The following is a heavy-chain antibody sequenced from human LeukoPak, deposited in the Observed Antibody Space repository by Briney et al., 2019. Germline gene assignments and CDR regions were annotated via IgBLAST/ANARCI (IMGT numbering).Heavy chain of an antibody. CDR3: ARLSNPTPSLEDSSNWFDP. J-gene: IGHJ5*02. CDR1: GYSFTSYW. CDR2: IYPGDSDT. V-gene: IGHV5-51*01. D-gene: IGHD6-6*01. Sequence: GESLKISCKASGYSFTSYWIGWVRQMPGKGLEWMGIIYPGDSDTRYSPSFQGQVTISADKSISTAYLQWSSLKASDTAMYYCARLSNPTPSLEDSSNWFDPWGQGTLVTVSS.